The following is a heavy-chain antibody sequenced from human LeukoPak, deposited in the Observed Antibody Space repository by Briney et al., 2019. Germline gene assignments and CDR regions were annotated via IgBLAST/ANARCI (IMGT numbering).Heavy chain of an antibody. CDR1: GGSISSDGYY. Sequence: PSETLSLTCTVSGGSISSDGYYYSWIRQHPGKGLEWIGYIYYSGSTDYNPSLKSRVTISVDTSKNQFSLKLNSVTAADTAVYFCARDSESCSGGGCYSAWGRGTLVTVSS. D-gene: IGHD2-15*01. CDR2: IYYSGST. J-gene: IGHJ4*02. CDR3: ARDSESCSGGGCYSA. V-gene: IGHV4-31*03.